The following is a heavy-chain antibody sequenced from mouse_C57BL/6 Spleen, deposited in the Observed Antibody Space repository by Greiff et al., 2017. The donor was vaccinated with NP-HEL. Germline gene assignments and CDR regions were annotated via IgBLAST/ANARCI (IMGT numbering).Heavy chain of an antibody. D-gene: IGHD1-1*01. Sequence: VKLQESGAELVKPGASVKLSCKASGYTFTSYWMHWVKQRPGQGLEWIGMIHPNSGSTNYNEKFKSKATLTVDKSSSTAYMQLSSLTSEDSAVYYCARYGSSTFAYWGQGTLVTVSA. V-gene: IGHV1-64*01. CDR1: GYTFTSYW. CDR2: IHPNSGST. J-gene: IGHJ3*01. CDR3: ARYGSSTFAY.